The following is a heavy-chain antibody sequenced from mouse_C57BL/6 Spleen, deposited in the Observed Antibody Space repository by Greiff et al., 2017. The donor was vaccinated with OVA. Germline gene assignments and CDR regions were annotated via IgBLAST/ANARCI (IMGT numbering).Heavy chain of an antibody. Sequence: QVQLQQPGAELVKPGASVKLSCKASGYTFTSYWMHWVKQRPGRGLEWIGRIDPNSGGTKYNEKFKSKATLTVDKPSSTAYMQLSSLTSEDSAVYYCSNCYSSGRCFWYFDVWGTGTTVTVSS. CDR3: SNCYSSGRCFWYFDV. V-gene: IGHV1-72*01. CDR1: GYTFTSYW. J-gene: IGHJ1*03. CDR2: IDPNSGGT. D-gene: IGHD1-1*01.